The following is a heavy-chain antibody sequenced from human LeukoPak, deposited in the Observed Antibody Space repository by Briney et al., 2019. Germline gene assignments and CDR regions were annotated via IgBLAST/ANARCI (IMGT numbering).Heavy chain of an antibody. D-gene: IGHD6-19*01. V-gene: IGHV3-9*01. Sequence: GGSLRLSCAGSGFIFNNYAMHWVRQPPGKGLEWVSGISWNSGTIDYADSVRGRFTISRDNAKNSPYLQMDSLRVEDTAFYYCAKDNRRHYTSGPNPDSLHWGQGALVTVSS. CDR3: AKDNRRHYTSGPNPDSLH. CDR1: GFIFNNYA. J-gene: IGHJ4*02. CDR2: ISWNSGTI.